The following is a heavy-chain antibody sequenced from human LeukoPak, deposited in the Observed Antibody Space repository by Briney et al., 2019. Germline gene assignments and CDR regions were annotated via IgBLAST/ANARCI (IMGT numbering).Heavy chain of an antibody. CDR3: ARQSTVTTDFDY. D-gene: IGHD4-17*01. J-gene: IGHJ4*02. CDR2: NYPGDSDT. CDR1: GYSFTSYW. V-gene: IGHV5-51*01. Sequence: GESLKISCKGSGYSFTSYWIGWVRQMPGKGLELMGINYPGDSDTRYSPSFQGQVTISADKSINTAYLQWSSLKASDTAMYYCARQSTVTTDFDYWGQGTLVTVSS.